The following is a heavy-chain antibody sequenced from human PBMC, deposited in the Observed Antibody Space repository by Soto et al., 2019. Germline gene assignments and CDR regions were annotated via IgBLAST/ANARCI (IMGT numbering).Heavy chain of an antibody. CDR3: ARAGGAIRLLDY. CDR1: GFTFSGYD. Sequence: QVQLVESGGGVVQPGGSLRLSCAASGFTFSGYDMHWVRQTPGKGLEWVALISNNGNIKHYADSVKGRFTISRDNSRNTLYLLMNSLSDDETSIYYCARAGGAIRLLDYWDRGTLVTVSS. D-gene: IGHD1-26*01. J-gene: IGHJ4*02. CDR2: ISNNGNIK. V-gene: IGHV3-30-3*01.